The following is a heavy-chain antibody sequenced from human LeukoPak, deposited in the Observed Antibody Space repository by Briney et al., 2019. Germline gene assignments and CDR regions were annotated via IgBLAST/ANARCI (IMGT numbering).Heavy chain of an antibody. CDR2: ISSGTSTT. CDR3: ARGRGLTLSYHYFDY. Sequence: QPGGSLRLSCAASGFTFSPLGMNCARQAPGGGLEWVSYISSGTSTTHYADSVKGRFTISRDNAKNSLYLQMNSLRDEDTAVYYCARGRGLTLSYHYFDYWGQGTLVTVSS. CDR1: GFTFSPLG. D-gene: IGHD3-10*01. V-gene: IGHV3-48*02. J-gene: IGHJ4*02.